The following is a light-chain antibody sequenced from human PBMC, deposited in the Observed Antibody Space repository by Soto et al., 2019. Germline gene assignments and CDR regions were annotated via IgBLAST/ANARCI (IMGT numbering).Light chain of an antibody. V-gene: IGKV1-5*01. CDR2: DAS. CDR1: QTISSW. CDR3: QHYNSYSEA. Sequence: DIPMTQSPSTLSASVGDRVTITCRASQTISSWLAWYQQRPGKAPQLMIYDASSLQSGVPSRFSGSGSGTEFTLTISSLQPDDVATYYCQHYNSYSEALGQGTKVDI. J-gene: IGKJ1*01.